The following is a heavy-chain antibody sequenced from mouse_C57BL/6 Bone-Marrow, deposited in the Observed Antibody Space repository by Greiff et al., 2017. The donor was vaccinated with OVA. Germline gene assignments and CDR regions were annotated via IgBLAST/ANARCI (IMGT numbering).Heavy chain of an antibody. Sequence: QVQLQQPGAELVKPGASVKLSCKASGYTFTSYWMHWVKQRPGQGLEWIGMIHPNSGSTNYNEKFKSKATLTVAKSSSTAYMQLSSLTSEDSAVYYCTYYGSSPYWYFDVWGTGTTVTVSS. CDR3: TYYGSSPYWYFDV. CDR2: IHPNSGST. V-gene: IGHV1-64*01. D-gene: IGHD1-1*01. J-gene: IGHJ1*03. CDR1: GYTFTSYW.